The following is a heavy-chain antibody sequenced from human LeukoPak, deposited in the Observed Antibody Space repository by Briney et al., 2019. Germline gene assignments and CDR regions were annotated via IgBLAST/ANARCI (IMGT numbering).Heavy chain of an antibody. CDR3: ASFTGYYFYFDY. Sequence: GGSLRLSCAVSGFTVSGNYMSWVRQAPGKGLEWVANIKQDASEKQYVDSVKGRFNISRDNAKKSLYLQMNSLRVEDTAVYYCASFTGYYFYFDYWGPGTLVTVSS. CDR1: GFTVSGNY. D-gene: IGHD3-22*01. CDR2: IKQDASEK. J-gene: IGHJ4*02. V-gene: IGHV3-7*01.